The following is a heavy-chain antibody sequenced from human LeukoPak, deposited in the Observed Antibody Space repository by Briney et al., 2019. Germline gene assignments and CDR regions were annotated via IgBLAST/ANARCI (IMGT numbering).Heavy chain of an antibody. J-gene: IGHJ4*02. CDR2: IKGDGSST. Sequence: SGGSLRLSCAASGFTFSTYWMHWVRQAPGKGLVWVARIKGDGSSTIYADSVKGRFTISRDNSKNTLYLQTSSLRAEDTAVYYCARGGWGTAIDYWAQGTLVTVSS. V-gene: IGHV3-74*01. CDR3: ARGGWGTAIDY. D-gene: IGHD1-7*01. CDR1: GFTFSTYW.